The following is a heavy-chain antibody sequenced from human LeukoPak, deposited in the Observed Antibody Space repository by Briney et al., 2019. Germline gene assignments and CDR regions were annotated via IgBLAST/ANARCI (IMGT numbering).Heavy chain of an antibody. D-gene: IGHD2-21*01. V-gene: IGHV3-30-3*01. Sequence: GGSLRLSCAASGFTFSSYAMHWVRQAPGKGLEWVAVISYDGSNKYYADSVKGRFTISRDNSKNTLYLQMNSLRAEDTAVYYCALPEQHWGQGTLVTVSS. J-gene: IGHJ1*01. CDR3: ALPEQH. CDR1: GFTFSSYA. CDR2: ISYDGSNK.